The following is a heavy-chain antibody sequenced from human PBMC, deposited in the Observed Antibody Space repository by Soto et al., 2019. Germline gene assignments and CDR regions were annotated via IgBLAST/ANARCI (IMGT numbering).Heavy chain of an antibody. CDR2: INSNGRSI. V-gene: IGHV3-74*01. CDR3: ARGGAARAYYYSGMDV. J-gene: IGHJ6*02. D-gene: IGHD6-6*01. CDR1: GFTLTNYW. Sequence: EVPLVESGGGLVQPGGSLRLSCAASGFTLTNYWMHWVRQAPGKGLVWVSRINSNGRSITYADSVKGRFTISRDNATNTLYLQMNSLRVEDTAVYYCARGGAARAYYYSGMDVWGQGTTVTVSS.